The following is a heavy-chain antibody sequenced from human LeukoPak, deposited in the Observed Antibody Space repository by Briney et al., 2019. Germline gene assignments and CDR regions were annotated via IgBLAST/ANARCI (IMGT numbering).Heavy chain of an antibody. Sequence: TGGSLRLSCAASGFTFDDYGMSWVRQAPGKGLEWVSGINWNSGSTSYAGSVKGRFTISRDNAKNSLYLQMNSLRAEDTAVYYCARGYSNYGYTFDIWGQGTMVTVSS. V-gene: IGHV3-20*04. D-gene: IGHD4-11*01. J-gene: IGHJ3*02. CDR1: GFTFDDYG. CDR2: INWNSGST. CDR3: ARGYSNYGYTFDI.